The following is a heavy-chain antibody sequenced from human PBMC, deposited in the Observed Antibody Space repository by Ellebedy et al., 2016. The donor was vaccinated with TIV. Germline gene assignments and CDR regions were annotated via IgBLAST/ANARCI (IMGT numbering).Heavy chain of an antibody. J-gene: IGHJ4*02. CDR2: IFYRGTT. CDR3: ARQVSLSEALYYFDH. D-gene: IGHD6-6*01. Sequence: SETLSLTCSVSGGSISSGRFYWNWIRQPPGKGLEWIGSIFYRGTTNYNPSLKSRVTISLDTSKKQFSLNLASVTAADTAVYYCARQVSLSEALYYFDHWGQGTLVPVSS. CDR1: GGSISSGRFY. V-gene: IGHV4-61*01.